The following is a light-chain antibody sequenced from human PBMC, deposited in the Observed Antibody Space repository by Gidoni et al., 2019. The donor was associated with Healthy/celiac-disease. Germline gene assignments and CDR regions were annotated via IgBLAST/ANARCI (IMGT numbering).Light chain of an antibody. Sequence: IVLTQSPATLSLSPGERATLSCRASQSVSSYLAWYQQKPGQAPRLLIDDASNRATGIPARFSGSGSGTDFTLTISSLEPEDFAVYYCQQRSNWPRVTFGPGTKVDIK. V-gene: IGKV3-11*01. CDR2: DAS. J-gene: IGKJ3*01. CDR1: QSVSSY. CDR3: QQRSNWPRVT.